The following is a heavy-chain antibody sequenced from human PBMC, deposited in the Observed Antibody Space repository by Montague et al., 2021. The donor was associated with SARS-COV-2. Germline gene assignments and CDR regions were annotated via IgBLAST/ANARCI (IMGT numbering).Heavy chain of an antibody. CDR1: GGSFSDYF. Sequence: SETLSLTCAVYGGSFSDYFWTWIRQPPGKGLEWIGEINHRGTSNYNPSLKSRVSISVDTSKNQVSPYLGSVTAADTAVYYCARGRRHFNMIVVVMTGGEYYFDYWGQGTLVTVSS. J-gene: IGHJ4*02. V-gene: IGHV4-34*01. CDR3: ARGRRHFNMIVVVMTGGEYYFDY. CDR2: INHRGTS. D-gene: IGHD3-22*01.